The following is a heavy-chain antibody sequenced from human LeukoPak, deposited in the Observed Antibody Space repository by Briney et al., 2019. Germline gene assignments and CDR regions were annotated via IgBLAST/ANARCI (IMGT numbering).Heavy chain of an antibody. CDR1: GASITSGDYY. Sequence: SETLSLTCTVSGASITSGDYYWSWIRQPPGKGLEWIGYIYYSESAYCNPSLMSRLTISIDTSKNQFSLKLSSVTAADTAVYYCARGRKRFLEWLLYPRAFDIWGQGTMVTVSS. CDR2: IYYSESA. J-gene: IGHJ3*02. CDR3: ARGRKRFLEWLLYPRAFDI. D-gene: IGHD3-3*01. V-gene: IGHV4-30-4*08.